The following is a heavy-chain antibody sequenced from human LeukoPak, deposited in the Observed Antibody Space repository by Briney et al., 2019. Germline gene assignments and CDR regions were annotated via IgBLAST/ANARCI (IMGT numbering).Heavy chain of an antibody. CDR2: ISAYNGNT. D-gene: IGHD3-22*01. CDR3: ARDSRKPYYYDSSGEYFQH. CDR1: GYTFTSYG. V-gene: IGHV1-18*01. Sequence: ASVKVSCKASGYTFTSYGISWVRQAPGQGLEWMGWISAYNGNTNYAQKLQGRVTMTTDTSTSTAYMELRSLRSDDTVVYYCARDSRKPYYYDSSGEYFQHWGQGTLVTVSS. J-gene: IGHJ1*01.